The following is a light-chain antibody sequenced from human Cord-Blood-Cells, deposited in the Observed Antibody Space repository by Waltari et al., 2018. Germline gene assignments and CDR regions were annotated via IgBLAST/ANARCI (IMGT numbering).Light chain of an antibody. Sequence: QSALTQPPSASGSPGQSVTISCTGTSSDVGGYNYVSWYQQHPGKAPKLMLYEASKRPSVVPDRFSGSNAGNTASLTVSGLQAEDEADYYGSSYAGSNNFYVFGTGTKVTVL. CDR2: EAS. CDR3: SSYAGSNNFYV. J-gene: IGLJ1*01. V-gene: IGLV2-8*01. CDR1: SSDVGGYNY.